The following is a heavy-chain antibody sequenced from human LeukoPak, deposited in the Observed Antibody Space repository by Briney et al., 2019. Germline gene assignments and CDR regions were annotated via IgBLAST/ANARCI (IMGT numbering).Heavy chain of an antibody. D-gene: IGHD3-10*01. CDR2: FHYTGTT. CDR3: ARAIWFGEPYFDY. V-gene: IGHV4-39*07. J-gene: IGHJ4*02. CDR1: GGSITSSSYY. Sequence: SETLSLTCTVSGGSITSSSYYWGWIRQTPGKGLEWIGNFHYTGTTYYNPSLNSRVSISVDTSKNQFSLKLSSVTAADTAVYYCARAIWFGEPYFDYWGQGTLVTVSS.